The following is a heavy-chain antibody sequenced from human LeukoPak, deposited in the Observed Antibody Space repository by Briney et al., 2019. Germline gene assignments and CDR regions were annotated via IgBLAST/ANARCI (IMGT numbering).Heavy chain of an antibody. CDR3: ARDMGGAGCSSTSCYSDFDY. D-gene: IGHD2-2*01. J-gene: IGHJ4*02. CDR2: ISSSSSYI. Sequence: GGSLRLSCAASGFTFSSYSMNWVRQAPGKGLEWVSSISSSSSYIYYADSVNGRFTISRDNAKNSLYLQMNSLRAEDTAVYYCARDMGGAGCSSTSCYSDFDYWGQGTLVTVSS. CDR1: GFTFSSYS. V-gene: IGHV3-21*01.